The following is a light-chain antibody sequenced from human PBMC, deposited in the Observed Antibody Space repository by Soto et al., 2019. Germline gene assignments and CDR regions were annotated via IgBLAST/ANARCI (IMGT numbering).Light chain of an antibody. CDR2: EVS. V-gene: IGLV2-14*01. CDR3: SSYTSSSTLV. J-gene: IGLJ1*01. CDR1: GSDVGGYNY. Sequence: QSALTQPASVSGSPGQSITISCTGTGSDVGGYNYVSWYQQHPGKAPKLMIYEVSNRPSGVSNRFSGSKSGNTASLTISGLHTEDEADYYCSSYTSSSTLVFGTGTKLTVL.